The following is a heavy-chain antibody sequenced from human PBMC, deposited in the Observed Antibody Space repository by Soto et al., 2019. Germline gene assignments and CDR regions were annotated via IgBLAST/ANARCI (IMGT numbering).Heavy chain of an antibody. Sequence: QVQLVQSGAEVKKPGASVKVSCKASGYTFTSYAMHWVRQAPGQRIEWMGGINAVNGNTKYSQQFQGRVTITRDTSASRAYMELISLRAEDTAVYYCAHKGLHGAYDALEIWGQGTMVTVSS. CDR2: INAVNGNT. V-gene: IGHV1-3*01. J-gene: IGHJ3*02. CDR3: AHKGLHGAYDALEI. D-gene: IGHD2-15*01. CDR1: GYTFTSYA.